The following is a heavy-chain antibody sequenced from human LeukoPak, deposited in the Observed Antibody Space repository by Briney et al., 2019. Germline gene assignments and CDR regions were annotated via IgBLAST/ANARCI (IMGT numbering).Heavy chain of an antibody. CDR2: ISGSGNST. CDR3: AKDRTTMTNYFDY. J-gene: IGHJ4*02. Sequence: GGSLRLSCAASGFTVSSNYMSWVRQAPGKGLEWVSAISGSGNSTYYADSVKGRFTISRDNSKNTLYLQMNSLRAEDTAVYYCAKDRTTMTNYFDYWGQGTLVTVSS. V-gene: IGHV3-23*01. CDR1: GFTVSSNY. D-gene: IGHD3-22*01.